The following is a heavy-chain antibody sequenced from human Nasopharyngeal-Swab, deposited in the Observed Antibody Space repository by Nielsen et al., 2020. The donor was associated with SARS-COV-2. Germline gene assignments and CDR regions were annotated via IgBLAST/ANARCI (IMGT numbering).Heavy chain of an antibody. J-gene: IGHJ6*02. V-gene: IGHV3-21*01. D-gene: IGHD2-2*01. Sequence: GESLKISCAASGFTFSSYSMNWVRQAPGKGLEWVSSISSSGSYIYYADSVKGRFTISRDNAKNSLYLQMNSLRAEDTAVYYCARDKGIQYCSSTSCYESMIDYYGMDVWGQGTTVTVS. CDR3: ARDKGIQYCSSTSCYESMIDYYGMDV. CDR1: GFTFSSYS. CDR2: ISSSGSYI.